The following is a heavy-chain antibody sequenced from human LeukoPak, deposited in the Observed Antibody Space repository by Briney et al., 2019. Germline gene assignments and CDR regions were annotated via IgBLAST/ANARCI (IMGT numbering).Heavy chain of an antibody. CDR2: ISSSGSTI. CDR3: AELGITMIGGV. Sequence: GGSLRLSCAASVLTLNSHEVNGVRQAPGKAREWVSYISSSGSTIYYADSVKGRFTISRDNAKNSLYLQMNSLRAEDTAVYYCAELGITMIGGVWGKGTAVTISS. CDR1: VLTLNSHE. D-gene: IGHD3-10*02. J-gene: IGHJ6*04. V-gene: IGHV3-48*03.